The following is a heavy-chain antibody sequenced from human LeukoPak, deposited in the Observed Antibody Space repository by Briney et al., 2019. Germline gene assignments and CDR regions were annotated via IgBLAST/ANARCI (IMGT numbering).Heavy chain of an antibody. CDR2: ISYDGTDK. CDR3: GKDIVVVPAAPGVDY. V-gene: IGHV3-30*18. Sequence: QTGGSLRLSCAASGFTFNTFGMHWVRQAPGKGLEWVAVISYDGTDKYYADSLKGRFTISRDNSKNTLYLQMNSLRAEDTAVYYCGKDIVVVPAAPGVDYWGQGTLVTVSS. CDR1: GFTFNTFG. J-gene: IGHJ4*02. D-gene: IGHD2-2*01.